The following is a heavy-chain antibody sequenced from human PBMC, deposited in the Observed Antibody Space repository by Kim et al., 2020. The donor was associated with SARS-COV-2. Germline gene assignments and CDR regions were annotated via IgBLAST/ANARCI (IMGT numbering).Heavy chain of an antibody. J-gene: IGHJ3*02. CDR2: IKSKTDGGTT. D-gene: IGHD3-10*01. Sequence: GGSLRLSCAASGFTFSNAWMSWVRQAPGKGLEWVGRIKSKTDGGTTDYAAPVKGRFTISRDDSKNTLYLQMNSLKTEDTAVYYCTTDVRRLWFGELLYPYAFDIWGQGTMVTVSS. CDR3: TTDVRRLWFGELLYPYAFDI. V-gene: IGHV3-15*01. CDR1: GFTFSNAW.